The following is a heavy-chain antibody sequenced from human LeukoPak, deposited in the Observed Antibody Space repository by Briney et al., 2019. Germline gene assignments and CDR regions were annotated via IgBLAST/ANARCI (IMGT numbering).Heavy chain of an antibody. D-gene: IGHD6-13*01. V-gene: IGHV3-11*06. CDR3: ARERAAGCDY. Sequence: GGSLRLSCVASGFTFSDYYMSWIRQAPGKGLEWVSYISSSSSYTNYADSVKGRFTISRDNAKNSLYLQMNSLRAEDTAVYYCARERAAGCDYRGQGTLVTVSS. J-gene: IGHJ4*02. CDR1: GFTFSDYY. CDR2: ISSSSSYT.